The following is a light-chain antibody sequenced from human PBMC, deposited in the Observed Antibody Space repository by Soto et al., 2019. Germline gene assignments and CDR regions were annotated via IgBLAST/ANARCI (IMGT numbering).Light chain of an antibody. J-gene: IGLJ2*01. CDR2: EVN. V-gene: IGLV2-23*02. CDR1: GSDVGTYTL. CDR3: CSYAGSDIYVV. Sequence: QSALTQPASVSGSPGQSITLSCTGSGSDVGTYTLVSWYQQHPGKAPRLMIFEVNKRPSGVSNRFSGSKSGNTASLTISGLQAEDEADYYCCSYAGSDIYVVCGGGTQLTVL.